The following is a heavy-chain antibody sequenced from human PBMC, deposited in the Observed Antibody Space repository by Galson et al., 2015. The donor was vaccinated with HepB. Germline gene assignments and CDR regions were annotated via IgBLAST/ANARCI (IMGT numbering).Heavy chain of an antibody. CDR1: GFTFSSHT. CDR2: ITGSSSII. J-gene: IGHJ4*02. D-gene: IGHD1-14*01. CDR3: TRRFNPSTFDY. V-gene: IGHV3-48*04. Sequence: SLRLSCAASGFTFSSHTMSWVRQAPGKGLEWVSYITGSSSIIDYANSVRGRFTISRDNAKNSLYLQMNSLEAEDTAVYYCTRRFNPSTFDYWGQGTLVTVSS.